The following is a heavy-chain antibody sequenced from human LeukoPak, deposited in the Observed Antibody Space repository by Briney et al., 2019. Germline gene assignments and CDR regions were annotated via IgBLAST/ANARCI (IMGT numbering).Heavy chain of an antibody. D-gene: IGHD6-6*01. V-gene: IGHV4-59*11. CDR2: IYYSGST. CDR3: ARDVVPPGDFDY. CDR1: GGSISSHY. J-gene: IGHJ4*02. Sequence: PSETLSLTCTVSGGSISSHYWSWIRQPPGKGLEWIGYIYYSGSTNYNPSLKSRVTISVDTSKNQFSLKLSSVTAADTAVYYCARDVVPPGDFDYWGQGTLVTVSS.